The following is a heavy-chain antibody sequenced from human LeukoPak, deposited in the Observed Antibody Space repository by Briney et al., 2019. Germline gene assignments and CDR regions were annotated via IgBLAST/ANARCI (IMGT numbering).Heavy chain of an antibody. CDR2: ISSSSSTI. J-gene: IGHJ6*03. Sequence: PGGSLRLPCAASGFTFSTYSMNWVRQAPGEGLEWVSYISSSSSTIFYADSVKGRFTISRDNAKNSMYLQMNSLRAEDTALYYCARGQQLGRFYYYYYMDVWGKGTTVTVSS. V-gene: IGHV3-48*01. CDR3: ARGQQLGRFYYYYYMDV. CDR1: GFTFSTYS. D-gene: IGHD6-6*01.